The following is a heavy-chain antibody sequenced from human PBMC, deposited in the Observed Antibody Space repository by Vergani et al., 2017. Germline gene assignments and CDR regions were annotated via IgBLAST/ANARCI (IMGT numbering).Heavy chain of an antibody. CDR2: IIPILGIA. J-gene: IGHJ4*02. CDR1: GGTFSSYT. V-gene: IGHV1-69*09. CDR3: ARDPPRGYDSSGYYGY. D-gene: IGHD3-22*01. Sequence: QVQLVQSGAEVKKPGSSVKVSCKASGGTFSSYTISWVRQAPGQGLEWMGRIIPILGIANYAQKFQGRVTITADKSTSTAYMELSSLRSEDTAVYYCARDPPRGYDSSGYYGYWGQGTLVTVSS.